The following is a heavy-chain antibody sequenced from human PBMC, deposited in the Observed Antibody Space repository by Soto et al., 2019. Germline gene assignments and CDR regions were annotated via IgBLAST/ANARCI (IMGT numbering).Heavy chain of an antibody. CDR1: GGSISSYY. Sequence: SETLSLTCTVSGGSISSYYWSWIRQPPGKGLEWIGYIYYSGSTNYNPSLKSRVTISVDTSKNQFSLKLSSVTAADTAVYYCARDKRVKIFGDSYYGMDVWGQGTTVTVSS. V-gene: IGHV4-59*01. CDR2: IYYSGST. J-gene: IGHJ6*02. D-gene: IGHD3-3*01. CDR3: ARDKRVKIFGDSYYGMDV.